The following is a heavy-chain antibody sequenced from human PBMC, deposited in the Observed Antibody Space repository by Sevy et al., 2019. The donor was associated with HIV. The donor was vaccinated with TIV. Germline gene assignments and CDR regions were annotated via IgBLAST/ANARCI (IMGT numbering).Heavy chain of an antibody. CDR1: GFTLPDYE. CDR3: AKALNPALESMLEVLFRSLKGFDV. J-gene: IGHJ3*01. D-gene: IGHD3-22*01. V-gene: IGHV3-48*03. CDR2: ISRSGTTI. Sequence: GGSLRLSCVASGFTLPDYEMNWVCQAPGKGLEWVASISRSGTTIYYADSLKGRFNISRDSAKNAVYLQMNSLRAEDTAVYYCAKALNPALESMLEVLFRSLKGFDVWGQGTMVTVSS.